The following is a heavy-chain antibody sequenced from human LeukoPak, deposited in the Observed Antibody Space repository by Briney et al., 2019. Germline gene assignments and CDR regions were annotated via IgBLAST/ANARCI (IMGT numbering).Heavy chain of an antibody. V-gene: IGHV3-23*01. Sequence: GGSLRLSCAASGFTFSGYAMSWVRQAPGKGLEWVSAISGSGGSTYYADSVKGRFTISRDNSKNTLYLQMNSLRAEDTAVYYCAKEVYAVYSSSLDYWGQGTLVTVSS. CDR1: GFTFSGYA. CDR2: ISGSGGST. D-gene: IGHD6-6*01. J-gene: IGHJ4*02. CDR3: AKEVYAVYSSSLDY.